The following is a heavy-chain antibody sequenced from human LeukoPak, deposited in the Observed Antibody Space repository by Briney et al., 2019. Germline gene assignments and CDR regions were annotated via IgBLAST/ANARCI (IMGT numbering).Heavy chain of an antibody. CDR1: GGSISSYY. Sequence: SETLSLTCTVSGGSISSYYWSWIRQPAGKGVEWIGRIYTSGSTNYNPSLKSRVTMSVDTSKNQFSLKRSSVTAADTAVYYCARVGYSSSWDWFDPWGQGTLVTVSS. J-gene: IGHJ5*02. D-gene: IGHD6-13*01. CDR2: IYTSGST. V-gene: IGHV4-4*07. CDR3: ARVGYSSSWDWFDP.